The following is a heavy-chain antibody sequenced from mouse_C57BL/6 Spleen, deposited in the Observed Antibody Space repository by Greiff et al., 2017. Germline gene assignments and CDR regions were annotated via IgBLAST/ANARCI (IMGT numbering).Heavy chain of an antibody. V-gene: IGHV5-16*01. CDR2: INYDGSST. CDR1: GFTFSDYY. Sequence: EVHLVESEGGLVQPGSSMKLSCTASGFTFSDYYMAWVRQVPEKGLEWVANINYDGSSTYYLDSLKSRFIISRDNAKNILYLQMSSLKSEDTATYYCARETTMVTTRYFGVWGTGATVTVSS. CDR3: ARETTMVTTRYFGV. D-gene: IGHD2-2*01. J-gene: IGHJ1*03.